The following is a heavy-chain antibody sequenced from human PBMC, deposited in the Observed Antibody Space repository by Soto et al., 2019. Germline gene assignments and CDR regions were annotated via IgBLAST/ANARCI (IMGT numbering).Heavy chain of an antibody. D-gene: IGHD3-3*02. CDR3: ARDKDRQQLGGNYYYIMDV. Sequence: QVQLVQSGAEVQKPGSSVKVSCKTSVGTFRTSAISWVRQAPGQGLEWMGGIMPVFPTPDYAQKFQGRVTITADESTSTAYMELSSLRSEDTAVYYCARDKDRQQLGGNYYYIMDVWGQGTTVTVSS. J-gene: IGHJ6*01. V-gene: IGHV1-69*12. CDR2: IMPVFPTP. CDR1: VGTFRTSA.